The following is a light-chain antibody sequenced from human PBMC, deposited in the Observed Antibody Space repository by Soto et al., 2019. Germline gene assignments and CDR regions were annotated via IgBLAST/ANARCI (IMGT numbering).Light chain of an antibody. J-gene: IGKJ4*01. CDR3: QQRSNWPPLT. CDR1: QGIGST. V-gene: IGKV3-11*01. Sequence: EIVLTQSPATLSVSPGERVTLSCRASQGIGSTLAWYRQQPGQAPRLLIYGASNRATGIPARFSGSGSGTDFTLTISSLEPEDFAVYYCQQRSNWPPLTFGGGTKVDIK. CDR2: GAS.